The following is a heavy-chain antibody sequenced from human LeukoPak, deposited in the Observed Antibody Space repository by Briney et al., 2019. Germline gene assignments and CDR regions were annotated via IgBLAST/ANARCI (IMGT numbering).Heavy chain of an antibody. J-gene: IGHJ3*02. V-gene: IGHV3-30*18. CDR1: GLNFRNYG. D-gene: IGHD3-22*01. Sequence: PGGSLRLSCAASGLNFRNYGMHWVRQAPGKGLEWVAVISYDGSNKYYADSVKGRFTISRDNSKNTLYLQMNSLRAEDTAVYYCANGYYDSSGYYGLDAFDIWGQGTMVTVSS. CDR3: ANGYYDSSGYYGLDAFDI. CDR2: ISYDGSNK.